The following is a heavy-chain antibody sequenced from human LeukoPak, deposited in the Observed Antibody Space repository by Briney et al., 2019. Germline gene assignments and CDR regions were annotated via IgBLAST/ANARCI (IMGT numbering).Heavy chain of an antibody. D-gene: IGHD4-17*01. CDR3: AKRPSDYGDYVSYFDY. J-gene: IGHJ4*02. CDR2: ISDDGRSK. CDR1: GFSFISYG. Sequence: GGSLRLSCAASGFSFISYGMHWVRQAPGKGLEWVGVISDDGRSKDYADSVKGRFTISRDNSKDTLYLQMNSLRDEDTAVYYCAKRPSDYGDYVSYFDYWGQGNPGHRLL. V-gene: IGHV3-30*18.